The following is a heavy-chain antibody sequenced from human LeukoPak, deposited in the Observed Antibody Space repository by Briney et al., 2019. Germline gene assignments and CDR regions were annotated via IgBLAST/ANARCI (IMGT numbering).Heavy chain of an antibody. Sequence: ASVKVSCKASGYTFTGYYMHWVRQAPGQGLEWMGWISAYNGNTNYVQKLQGRVTMTTDTSTSTAYMELRSLRSDDTAVYYCARAEPHYYDSSGYSPFDYWGQGTLVTVSS. V-gene: IGHV1-18*04. CDR3: ARAEPHYYDSSGYSPFDY. D-gene: IGHD3-22*01. J-gene: IGHJ4*02. CDR1: GYTFTGYY. CDR2: ISAYNGNT.